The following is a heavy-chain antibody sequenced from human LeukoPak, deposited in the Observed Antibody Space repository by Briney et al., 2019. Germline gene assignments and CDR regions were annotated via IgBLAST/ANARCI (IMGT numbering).Heavy chain of an antibody. CDR1: GYTFTSYY. CDR3: ARDIGFRNAFNI. J-gene: IGHJ3*02. CDR2: INPNSGDT. D-gene: IGHD3-10*01. V-gene: IGHV1-2*06. Sequence: ASLKVSCKASGYTFTSYYMHWVRRAPGQGLEWMGRINPNSGDTKFAQKFQGRVTLTRDTSISTAYMELTRLTSADTAVYYCARDIGFRNAFNIWGQGTLVTVSP.